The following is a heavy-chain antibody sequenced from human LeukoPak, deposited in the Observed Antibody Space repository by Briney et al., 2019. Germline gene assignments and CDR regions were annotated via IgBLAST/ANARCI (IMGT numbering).Heavy chain of an antibody. CDR3: ARGAAHYYGSSHNWFDP. D-gene: IGHD3-22*01. Sequence: ASVKVSCKASGYTFTSYYMHWVRQAPGQGLEWMGTINPSGGSTSYAQKFQGRVTMTRDTSTSTVYMELSSLRSGDTAVYYCARGAAHYYGSSHNWFDPWGQGTLVTVSS. J-gene: IGHJ5*02. CDR2: INPSGGST. CDR1: GYTFTSYY. V-gene: IGHV1-46*01.